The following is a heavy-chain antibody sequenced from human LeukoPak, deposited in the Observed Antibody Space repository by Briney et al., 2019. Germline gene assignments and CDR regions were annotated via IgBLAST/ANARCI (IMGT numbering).Heavy chain of an antibody. CDR3: AKQSAGSAAWYSLHYDF. D-gene: IGHD6-13*01. CDR1: GFTLSSYA. CDR2: VDGGGGGA. J-gene: IGHJ4*02. V-gene: IGHV3-23*01. Sequence: PGGSLRLSCAASGFTLSSYAMTWVRQAPGRGLEWVSSVDGGGGGAYYAASVKGRFTISRDNSKDTLYLQMNGLRAEDTAVYFCAKQSAGSAAWYSLHYDFWGQGTLVTVSS.